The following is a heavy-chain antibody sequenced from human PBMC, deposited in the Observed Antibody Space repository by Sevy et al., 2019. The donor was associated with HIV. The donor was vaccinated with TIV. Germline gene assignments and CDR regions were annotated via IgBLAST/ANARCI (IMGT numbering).Heavy chain of an antibody. V-gene: IGHV3-74*01. CDR2: IKNDGSSR. CDR3: AREGDTVLVPTAVDAFDF. CDR1: GFTFSNYW. Sequence: GGSLRLSCAASGFTFSNYWMHWVRQAPGKGLVWVSRIKNDGSSRDSADSVKGRFFISRDNAKNLVYLQMDSLRAEDTAVYYCAREGDTVLVPTAVDAFDFWGQGTMVTVSS. D-gene: IGHD2-2*01. J-gene: IGHJ3*01.